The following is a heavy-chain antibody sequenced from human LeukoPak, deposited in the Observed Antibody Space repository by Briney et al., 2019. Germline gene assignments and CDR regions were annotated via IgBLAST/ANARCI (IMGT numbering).Heavy chain of an antibody. CDR3: ARRTPSWAFDI. CDR1: GGSISSGDYY. Sequence: SETLSLTCTVSGGSISSGDYYWSWIRQPPGKGLEWIGYIYYSGSTYYNPSLKSRVTISVDTSKNQFSLKLSPVTAADTAVYYCARRTPSWAFDIWGQGTMVTVSS. CDR2: IYYSGST. J-gene: IGHJ3*02. V-gene: IGHV4-30-4*08.